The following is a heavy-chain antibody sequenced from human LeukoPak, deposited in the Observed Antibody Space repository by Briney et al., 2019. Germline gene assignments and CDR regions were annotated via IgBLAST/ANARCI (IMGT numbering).Heavy chain of an antibody. CDR2: IYPGDSDT. V-gene: IGHV5-51*01. CDR3: ARQYYYDSSGYPYNWFDP. Sequence: GESLKISCKGSGYSFTSYWIGWVRQMTGKGLEWMGIIYPGDSDTRYSPSFQGQVTISADKSISTAYLQWSSLKTSDTAMYYCARQYYYDSSGYPYNWFDPWGQGTLVTVSS. CDR1: GYSFTSYW. D-gene: IGHD3-22*01. J-gene: IGHJ5*02.